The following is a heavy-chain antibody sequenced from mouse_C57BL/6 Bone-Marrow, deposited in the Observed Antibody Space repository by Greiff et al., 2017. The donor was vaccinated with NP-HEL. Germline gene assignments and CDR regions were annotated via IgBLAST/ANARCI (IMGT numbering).Heavy chain of an antibody. Sequence: EVKLVESEGGLVQPGSSMKLSCTASGFTFSDYYMAWVRQVPEKGLEWVANINYDGSSTYYLDSLKSRFTLSRDNAKNILYLQMSSLKSEDTATYYCAREGGLRRRTYAMDYWGQGTSVTVSS. CDR3: AREGGLRRRTYAMDY. V-gene: IGHV5-16*01. D-gene: IGHD2-4*01. CDR1: GFTFSDYY. J-gene: IGHJ4*01. CDR2: INYDGSST.